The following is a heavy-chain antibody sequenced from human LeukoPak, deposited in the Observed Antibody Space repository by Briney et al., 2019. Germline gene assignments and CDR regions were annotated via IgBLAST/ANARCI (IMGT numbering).Heavy chain of an antibody. CDR1: GYNFLSYG. CDR3: ARTSVAAHDKIGFVDY. Sequence: ASARVSCKASGYNFLSYGISWVRQAPGKGLEWMGWISTYSEKPKYSLKVQDRVTVTTDTSTATIYMELRSLTSDDTALYYCARTSVAAHDKIGFVDYWGQGTLVTVSS. D-gene: IGHD3-22*01. CDR2: ISTYSEKP. J-gene: IGHJ4*02. V-gene: IGHV1-18*01.